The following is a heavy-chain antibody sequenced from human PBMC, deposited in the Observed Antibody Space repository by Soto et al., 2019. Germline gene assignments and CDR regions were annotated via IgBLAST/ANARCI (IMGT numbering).Heavy chain of an antibody. D-gene: IGHD3-16*01. CDR2: IVPIFGTT. V-gene: IGHV1-69*01. J-gene: IGHJ6*02. Sequence: QVQLLQSGAEVKKPGSSVKVSCTVSRGIFRRYAISWVRQAPGQGLEWLGGIVPIFGTTNYAQKFQGRVTITADESTSTAYMDLSSLRSDDTAVYYCARPDEGSYSSNHHYYYALDVWGQGTTVTVSS. CDR1: RGIFRRYA. CDR3: ARPDEGSYSSNHHYYYALDV.